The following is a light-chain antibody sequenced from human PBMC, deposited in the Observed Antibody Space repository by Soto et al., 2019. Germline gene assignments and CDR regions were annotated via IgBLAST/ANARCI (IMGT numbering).Light chain of an antibody. Sequence: DIQMTQSPSPLSASVGDRIIITCRASQTIVRYINWFQQKSGQPPKLLVYAASTLRHGVPSRFSASGSGSDFTLTINSLQPEDLATYYCQQSYNAPFNFGPGTKVDIK. CDR3: QQSYNAPFN. J-gene: IGKJ3*01. CDR1: QTIVRY. V-gene: IGKV1-39*01. CDR2: AAS.